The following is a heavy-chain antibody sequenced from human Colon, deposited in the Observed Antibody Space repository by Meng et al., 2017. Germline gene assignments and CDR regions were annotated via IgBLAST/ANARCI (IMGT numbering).Heavy chain of an antibody. CDR3: ARDSSSSAYSPFDY. J-gene: IGHJ4*02. V-gene: IGHV4-34*01. CDR1: GGSFSGYY. Sequence: QVQHQPRRPGLLKPSETLSLTCAVYGGSFSGYYWRWIRQPPGKGLEWIGEINHSGSTNYNPSLKSRVTISVDTSKNQFSLKLSSVTAADTAVYYCARDSSSSAYSPFDYWGQGTLVTVSS. CDR2: INHSGST. D-gene: IGHD3-22*01.